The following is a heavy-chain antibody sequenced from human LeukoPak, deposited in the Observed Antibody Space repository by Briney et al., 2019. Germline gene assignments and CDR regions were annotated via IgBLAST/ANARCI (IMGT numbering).Heavy chain of an antibody. J-gene: IGHJ4*02. CDR2: IYHTGST. CDR1: GYSITSGYY. V-gene: IGHV4-38-2*02. Sequence: KTSETLSLTCTMSGYSITSGYYWGWIRQPPGKGLEWIGSIYHTGSTYSNPSPKSRVTMSVDTSKNQFSLKLSSVTAADTAVYYCARDFWGHYYDSTGGDHWGQGTLVTVSS. CDR3: ARDFWGHYYDSTGGDH. D-gene: IGHD3-22*01.